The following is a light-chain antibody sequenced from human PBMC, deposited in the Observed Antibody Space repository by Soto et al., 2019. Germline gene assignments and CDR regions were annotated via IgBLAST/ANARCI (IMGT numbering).Light chain of an antibody. Sequence: EIVMTQSPATLSVSPGERATLSCRARQSVSSNLAWYQQKPGQAPRLLIYVASTRATGIPARFSGSGSGTEFTLTISSLQSEDFAVYYCQQYNNCPLTFGGGTKVEIK. CDR3: QQYNNCPLT. CDR1: QSVSSN. CDR2: VAS. J-gene: IGKJ4*01. V-gene: IGKV3-15*01.